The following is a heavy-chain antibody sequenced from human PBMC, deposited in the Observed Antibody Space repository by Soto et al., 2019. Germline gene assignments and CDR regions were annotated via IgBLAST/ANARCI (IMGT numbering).Heavy chain of an antibody. V-gene: IGHV3-30*18. D-gene: IGHD3-10*01. J-gene: IGHJ4*02. CDR3: ANIGMVRGVADY. CDR1: GFTFSSYG. Sequence: QVQLVESGGVVVQPGSSLRLSCAASGFTFSSYGMHWVRQAPGKGLEWVAVISYDGSNKYYADSVKCRFTISRDNSNNPLYLQMNSLRAEDMAVYYCANIGMVRGVADYRGQGNLVTVSS. CDR2: ISYDGSNK.